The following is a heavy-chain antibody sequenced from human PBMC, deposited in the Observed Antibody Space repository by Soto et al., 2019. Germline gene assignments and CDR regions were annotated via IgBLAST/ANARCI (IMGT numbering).Heavy chain of an antibody. J-gene: IGHJ4*02. D-gene: IGHD6-6*01. CDR2: ISYDGSNK. V-gene: IGHV3-30*18. Sequence: GGSLRLSCAASGFTFSSYGMHWVRQAPGKGLEWVAVISYDGSNKYYADSVKGRFTISRDNSKNTLYLQMNSLRAEDTAVYYCAKDLQFKGGSSRLFDYWGQGTLVTVSS. CDR1: GFTFSSYG. CDR3: AKDLQFKGGSSRLFDY.